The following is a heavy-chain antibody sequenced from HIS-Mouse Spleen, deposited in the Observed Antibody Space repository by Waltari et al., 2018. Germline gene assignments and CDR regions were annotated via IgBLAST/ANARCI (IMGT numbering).Heavy chain of an antibody. CDR3: ARGYKDRRRLWEPREQNHDAFDI. Sequence: QVQLQQWGAGLLKPSETLSLTCAVYGGSFSGYYWSWIRQPPGKGLEWIGEINQSGSTNYNPSLKSRVTISVDTSKNQFSLKLSSVTAADTAVYYCARGYKDRRRLWEPREQNHDAFDIWGQGTMVTVSS. CDR1: GGSFSGYY. V-gene: IGHV4-34*01. CDR2: INQSGST. D-gene: IGHD3-16*01. J-gene: IGHJ3*02.